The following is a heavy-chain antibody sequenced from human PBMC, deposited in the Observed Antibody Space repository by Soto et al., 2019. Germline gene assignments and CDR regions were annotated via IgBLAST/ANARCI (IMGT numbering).Heavy chain of an antibody. J-gene: IGHJ4*01. V-gene: IGHV4-38-2*02. CDR1: GYSISSGSY. CDR3: AKDHVMVVAGSTFDY. D-gene: IGHD6-19*01. CDR2: IYHGGTT. Sequence: SETLSLTCTVSGYSISSGSYWGWIRQPPGKGPEWIASIYHGGTTFYNPSLKSRVTVSVDETNNQFSLKLRSVTAAHTAVYYCAKDHVMVVAGSTFDYWGHGTLVNVS.